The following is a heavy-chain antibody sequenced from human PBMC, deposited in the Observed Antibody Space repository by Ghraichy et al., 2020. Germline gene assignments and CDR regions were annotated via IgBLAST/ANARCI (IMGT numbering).Heavy chain of an antibody. V-gene: IGHV4-39*01. CDR1: GGSISSSSYY. CDR2: IYYSGST. D-gene: IGHD3-9*01. Sequence: SETLSLTCTVSGGSISSSSYYWGWIRQPPGKGLEWIGSIYYSGSTYYNPSLKSRVTISVDTSKNQFSLKLSSVTAADTAVYYCASGIYYDILTGYWALVDYWGQGTLVTVSS. CDR3: ASGIYYDILTGYWALVDY. J-gene: IGHJ4*02.